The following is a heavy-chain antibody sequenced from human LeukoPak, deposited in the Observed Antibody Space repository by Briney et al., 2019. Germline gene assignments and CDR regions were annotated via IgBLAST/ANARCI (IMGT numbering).Heavy chain of an antibody. CDR3: ARDHDSSGYPNWFDP. CDR1: GYTFTDYY. V-gene: IGHV1-2*02. Sequence: ASVKVSCKASGYTFTDYYMHWVRQAPGQGLEWMGWINPNSGGTNYAQKLQGRVTMTTDTSTSTAYMELRSLRSDDTAVYYCARDHDSSGYPNWFDPWGQGTLVTVSS. D-gene: IGHD3-22*01. J-gene: IGHJ5*02. CDR2: INPNSGGT.